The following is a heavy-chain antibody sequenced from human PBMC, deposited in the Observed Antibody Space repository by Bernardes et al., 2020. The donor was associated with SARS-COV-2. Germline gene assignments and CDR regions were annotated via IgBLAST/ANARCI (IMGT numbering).Heavy chain of an antibody. CDR1: GFTFDDYA. Sequence: GGSLRLSCAASGFTFDDYAMHWVRQAPGKGLEWVSGISWNSGSIGYADSVKGRFTISRDNAKNSLYLQMNSLRAEDTALYYCAKVDCSSTSCSSDYWGQGTLVTVSS. CDR2: ISWNSGSI. J-gene: IGHJ4*02. D-gene: IGHD2-2*01. CDR3: AKVDCSSTSCSSDY. V-gene: IGHV3-9*01.